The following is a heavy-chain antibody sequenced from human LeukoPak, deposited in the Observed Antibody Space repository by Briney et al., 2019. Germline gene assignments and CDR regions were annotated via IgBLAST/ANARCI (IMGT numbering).Heavy chain of an antibody. CDR2: IYYSGST. Sequence: PSETLPLTCPVSGGSISSSSYYWGWIRQPPGKGLEWIGSIYYSGSTYYNPSLKSRVTISVDTSKNQFSLKLSSVTAADTAVYYCARSGYSRYFDYWGQGTLVTVSS. V-gene: IGHV4-39*01. D-gene: IGHD3-3*01. CDR3: ARSGYSRYFDY. J-gene: IGHJ4*02. CDR1: GGSISSSSYY.